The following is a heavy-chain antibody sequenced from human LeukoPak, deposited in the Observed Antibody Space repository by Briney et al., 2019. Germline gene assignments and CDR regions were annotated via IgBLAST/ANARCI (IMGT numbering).Heavy chain of an antibody. CDR1: GFTFSSYA. CDR3: AKAAPSYCSGGSCYTPDY. J-gene: IGHJ4*02. V-gene: IGHV3-23*01. Sequence: PGGSLRLSCAASGFTFSSYAMSWVRQAPGKGLEWVSAISGSGGSTYYADSVKGRFTISRDNSKNTLYLQMNSLRAEDTAVYYCAKAAPSYCSGGSCYTPDYWGQGTLVTVSS. CDR2: ISGSGGST. D-gene: IGHD2-15*01.